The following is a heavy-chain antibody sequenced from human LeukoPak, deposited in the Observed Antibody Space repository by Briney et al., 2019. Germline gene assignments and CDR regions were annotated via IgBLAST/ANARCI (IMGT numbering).Heavy chain of an antibody. CDR2: ISSSSSDI. CDR1: GFMFSMYS. V-gene: IGHV3-21*01. Sequence: GGSLRLSCAASGFMFSMYSMNWVRQAPGKGLEWVSCISSSSSDIYYADSVKGRFTISRDNAKNSLYLQMNSLRAEDTAVYYCARASYGGTLMESEAFDIWGQGTMVTVSS. J-gene: IGHJ3*02. CDR3: ARASYGGTLMESEAFDI. D-gene: IGHD4-23*01.